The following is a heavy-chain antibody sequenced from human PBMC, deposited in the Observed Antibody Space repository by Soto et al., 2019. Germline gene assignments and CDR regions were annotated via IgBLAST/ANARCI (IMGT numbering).Heavy chain of an antibody. Sequence: KPSETRSRTCAVYGGSFSCYYWSWIRQPPGKGLEWIGEINHSGSTNYNPSLKSRVTISVDTSKNQFSLKLSSVTAADTAVYYCARLGLYGSGSYLLYYYYGMDVWGQGTTVTVSS. CDR3: ARLGLYGSGSYLLYYYYGMDV. CDR1: GGSFSCYY. D-gene: IGHD3-10*01. J-gene: IGHJ6*02. V-gene: IGHV4-34*01. CDR2: INHSGST.